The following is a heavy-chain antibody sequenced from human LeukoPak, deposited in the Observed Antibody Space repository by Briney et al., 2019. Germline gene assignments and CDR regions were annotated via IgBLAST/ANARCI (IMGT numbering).Heavy chain of an antibody. D-gene: IGHD6-19*01. CDR3: AKAKYSSGWSWGAFDI. J-gene: IGHJ3*02. Sequence: GRSLRLSCAASGFTFDDYAMHWVRQAPGKGLEWVSGISWNSDSIGYADSVKGRFTISRDNAKNSLYLQMNSLRAEDTALYYCAKAKYSSGWSWGAFDIWGQGTMVTVSS. CDR2: ISWNSDSI. V-gene: IGHV3-9*01. CDR1: GFTFDDYA.